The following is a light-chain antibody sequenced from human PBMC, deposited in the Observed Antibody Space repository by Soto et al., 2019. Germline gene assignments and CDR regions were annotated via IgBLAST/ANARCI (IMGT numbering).Light chain of an antibody. CDR3: QQSFSTPYT. V-gene: IGKV1-39*01. J-gene: IGKJ2*01. CDR1: QSISNY. Sequence: DIQMTQSPSSLSASVGDRVTITCRASQSISNYLNWYQQKPGKAPKLLIYAASSLQSGVPSRFSGSGSGTDFTLTISRLQPEDFATYSCQQSFSTPYTFGQGTKLEIK. CDR2: AAS.